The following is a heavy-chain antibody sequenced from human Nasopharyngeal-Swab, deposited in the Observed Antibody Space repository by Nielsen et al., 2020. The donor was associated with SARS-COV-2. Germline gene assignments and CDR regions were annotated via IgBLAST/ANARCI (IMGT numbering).Heavy chain of an antibody. CDR1: GFTFSSYG. CDR2: IWYDGSNK. CDR3: ARDGQRAFDY. V-gene: IGHV3-33*01. D-gene: IGHD6-25*01. J-gene: IGHJ4*02. Sequence: GESLKISCAASGFTFSSYGMHWVRQAPGKGLEWVAVIWYDGSNKYYADSVKGRFTISRDNSKNTLYLQMNSLRAEDTAVYYCARDGQRAFDYWGQGTLVTVSS.